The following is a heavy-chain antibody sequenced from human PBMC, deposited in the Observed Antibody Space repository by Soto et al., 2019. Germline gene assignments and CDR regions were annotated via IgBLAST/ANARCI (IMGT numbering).Heavy chain of an antibody. CDR3: ARSYYDILTGYYPFDC. CDR2: MKPNSGHT. CDR1: GYTFTSYD. J-gene: IGHJ4*02. V-gene: IGHV1-8*01. Sequence: QVQLVQTGAEVKKPGASVQVSCKASGYTFTSYDINWVRQATGQGLERMGWMKPNSGHTGYAEKFQGRVTMTRNTSISTAYMELSSLRSEDTAVYYCARSYYDILTGYYPFDCWGQGTLVTVSS. D-gene: IGHD3-9*01.